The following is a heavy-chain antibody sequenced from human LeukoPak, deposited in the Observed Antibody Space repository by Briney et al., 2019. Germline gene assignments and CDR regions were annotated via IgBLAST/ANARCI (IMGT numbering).Heavy chain of an antibody. J-gene: IGHJ4*02. CDR2: IRYDGSNK. CDR1: GFTFSSYG. V-gene: IGHV3-30*02. CDR3: AKDPYYYDSSGFLN. D-gene: IGHD3-22*01. Sequence: PGGSLRLSCAASGFTFSSYGMHWVRQAPGKGLEWVAFIRYDGSNKYYADSVKGRFTISRDNSKSTLYLQMNSLRAEDTAVYYCAKDPYYYDSSGFLNWGQGTLVTVSS.